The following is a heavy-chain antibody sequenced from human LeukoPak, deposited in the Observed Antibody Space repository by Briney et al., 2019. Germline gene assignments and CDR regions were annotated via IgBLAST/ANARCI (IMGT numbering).Heavy chain of an antibody. J-gene: IGHJ4*02. CDR3: ARDWSSPWYYFDY. V-gene: IGHV3-21*01. Sequence: PGGSLRLSCAASGLTFSSYSMNWVRQAPGKGLEWVSSISSTSTYIYYADPVKGRFTISRDNAKNSLYLQMNSLRAEDTAVYYCARDWSSPWYYFDYWGQGTLVTVS. CDR1: GLTFSSYS. CDR2: ISSTSTYI.